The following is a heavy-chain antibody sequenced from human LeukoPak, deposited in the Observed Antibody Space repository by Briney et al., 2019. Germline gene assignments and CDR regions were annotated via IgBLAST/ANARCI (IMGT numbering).Heavy chain of an antibody. CDR3: ARLTGYSSESWFDP. CDR2: IYYSGST. J-gene: IGHJ5*02. CDR1: GASISSYY. V-gene: IGHV4-59*01. D-gene: IGHD3-9*01. Sequence: PSETLSLTCTVSGASISSYYWSWIRQPPGKGLEWIGYIYYSGSTNYNPSLKSRVTISVDTSKNQFSLKLSSVTAADTAVYYCARLTGYSSESWFDPWGQGTLVTVSS.